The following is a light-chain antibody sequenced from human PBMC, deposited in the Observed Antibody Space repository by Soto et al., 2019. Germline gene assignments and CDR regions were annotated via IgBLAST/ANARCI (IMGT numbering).Light chain of an antibody. CDR3: PSDDSSLSGSV. CDR1: SSNIGAGYD. J-gene: IGLJ3*02. V-gene: IGLV1-40*01. Sequence: QSVLTQPPSVSGAPGQRVTISCTGSSSNIGAGYDVHWYQQLPGTAPKLLIYGNSNRPSGVPDRFSGSKSGTSASLAITGLQAEDEADYDGPSDDSSLSGSVFGGGTKVTVL. CDR2: GNS.